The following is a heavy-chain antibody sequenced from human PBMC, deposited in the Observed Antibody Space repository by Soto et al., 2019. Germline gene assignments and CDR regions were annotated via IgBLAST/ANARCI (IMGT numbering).Heavy chain of an antibody. CDR2: IYSGGST. V-gene: IGHV3-66*01. J-gene: IGHJ3*02. CDR1: GFTVSSNY. D-gene: IGHD3-10*01. CDR3: ARDRSRLLWFGEAIDHDAFDI. Sequence: PGGSLRLSCAASGFTVSSNYMSWVRQAPGKGLEWVSVIYSGGSTYYADSVKGRFTISRDNSKNTLYLQMNSLRAEDTAVYYCARDRSRLLWFGEAIDHDAFDIWGQGTMVTVSS.